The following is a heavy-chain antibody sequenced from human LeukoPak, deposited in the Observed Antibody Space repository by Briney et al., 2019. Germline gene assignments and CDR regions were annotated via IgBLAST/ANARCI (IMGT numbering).Heavy chain of an antibody. Sequence: PGGSLRLSCAASGFTFSSYGMHWVRQAPGKGLEWVAVISYDGGNKYYADSVKGRFTISRDNSKNTLYLQMDSLRADDTAMYYCAKDLFRFYYDMDVWHVWGQGTTVTVSS. J-gene: IGHJ6*02. CDR1: GFTFSSYG. CDR3: AKDLFRFYYDMDVWHV. CDR2: ISYDGGNK. V-gene: IGHV3-30*18. D-gene: IGHD3-9*01.